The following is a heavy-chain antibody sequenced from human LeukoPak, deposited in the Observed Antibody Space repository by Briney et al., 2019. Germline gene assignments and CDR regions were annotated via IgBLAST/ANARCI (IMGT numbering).Heavy chain of an antibody. CDR1: GYTLTELS. Sequence: ASVKVSCKVSGYTLTELSMHWVRQAPGKGLEWMGGFDPEDGETIYAQKFQGRVTMTEDTSTDTAYMELSSLRSEDTAVYYCATQSLWFGELLSSYWYFDLWGRGTLVTVSS. CDR3: ATQSLWFGELLSSYWYFDL. D-gene: IGHD3-10*01. V-gene: IGHV1-24*01. J-gene: IGHJ2*01. CDR2: FDPEDGET.